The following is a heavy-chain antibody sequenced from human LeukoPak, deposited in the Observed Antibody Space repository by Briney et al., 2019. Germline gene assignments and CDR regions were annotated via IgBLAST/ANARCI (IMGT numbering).Heavy chain of an antibody. CDR3: ARGYYGDYGWFDP. CDR2: IYRSGST. D-gene: IGHD4-17*01. CDR1: GGSISSGGYS. V-gene: IGHV4-30-2*01. J-gene: IGHJ5*02. Sequence: SETLSLTCAVSGGSISSGGYSWSWIRQPPGKGLEWIGYIYRSGSTYYNPSLKSRVTISVDRSKNQFSLKLSSVTAADTAVYYCARGYYGDYGWFDPWGQGTLVTVSS.